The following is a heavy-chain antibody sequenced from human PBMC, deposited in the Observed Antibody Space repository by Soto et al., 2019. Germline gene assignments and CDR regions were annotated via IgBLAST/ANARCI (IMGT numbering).Heavy chain of an antibody. CDR2: ISYDGSNK. CDR3: AKDRVVVVVAAALDC. J-gene: IGHJ4*02. Sequence: QVQLVESGGGVVQPGRSLRLSCAASGFTFSSYGMHWVRQAPGKGLEWVAVISYDGSNKYYADSVKGRFTISRDNSTNTLYLQMNSLRAEDTAVYYCAKDRVVVVVAAALDCWGQGTLVTVSS. V-gene: IGHV3-30*18. D-gene: IGHD2-15*01. CDR1: GFTFSSYG.